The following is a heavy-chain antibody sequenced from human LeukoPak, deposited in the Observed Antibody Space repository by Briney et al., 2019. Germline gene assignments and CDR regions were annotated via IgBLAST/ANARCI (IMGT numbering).Heavy chain of an antibody. CDR1: GGSFSGCY. D-gene: IGHD6-6*01. V-gene: IGHV4-34*01. J-gene: IGHJ6*02. CDR2: INHSGST. Sequence: SETLSLTCAVYGGSFSGCYWSWIRQPPGKGLEWIGEINHSGSTNYNPSLKSRVTISVDTSKNQFSLKLSSVTAADTAVYYCARGRRLYGMDVWGQGTTVTVSS. CDR3: ARGRRLYGMDV.